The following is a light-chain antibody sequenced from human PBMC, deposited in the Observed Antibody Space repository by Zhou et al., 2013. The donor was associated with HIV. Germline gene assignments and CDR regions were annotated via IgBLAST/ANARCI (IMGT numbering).Light chain of an antibody. CDR3: QQYGNSLT. Sequence: VMAQSPATLSVSPGERVTLSCRASQDITSSLAWYQQRPGQAPRLLIYGTSTRATGVPDRFSGSGSGTDFTLTISRLEPEDFAVYYCQQYGNSLTFGGGTKVEIK. V-gene: IGKV3-20*01. J-gene: IGKJ4*01. CDR2: GTS. CDR1: QDITSS.